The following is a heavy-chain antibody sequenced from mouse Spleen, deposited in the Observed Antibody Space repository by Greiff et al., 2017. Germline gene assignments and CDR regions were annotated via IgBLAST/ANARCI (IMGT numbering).Heavy chain of an antibody. J-gene: IGHJ4*01. CDR3: DRNIYYGNYVGAMDY. Sequence: VQLVESGPGLVAPSQTLSITCTVSGFSLTSYGVHWVRQPPGKGLEWLVVIWSDGSTTYYSALKSRLSTIKDNSKSQVFLKMNSLQTDDTAMYYCDRNIYYGNYVGAMDYWGQGTSVTVSS. CDR2: IWSDGST. V-gene: IGHV2-6*02. CDR1: GFSLTSYG. D-gene: IGHD2-1*01.